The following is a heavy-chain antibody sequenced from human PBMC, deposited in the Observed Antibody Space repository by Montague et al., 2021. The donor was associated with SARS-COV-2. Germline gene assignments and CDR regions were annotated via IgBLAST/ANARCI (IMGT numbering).Heavy chain of an antibody. Sequence: SKTLSLTCKVSGDSITTTTYYWVWIRQPPGKGLEWIGSINYSGSTFYNPSLKSRLSMSMDTSTNQFSLRLTSMTAADTAIYYCVRRGGTYYYGSGSFDPWGQGTLVAVSS. J-gene: IGHJ5*02. CDR2: INYSGST. D-gene: IGHD3-10*01. CDR3: VRRGGTYYYGSGSFDP. V-gene: IGHV4-39*01. CDR1: GDSITTTTYY.